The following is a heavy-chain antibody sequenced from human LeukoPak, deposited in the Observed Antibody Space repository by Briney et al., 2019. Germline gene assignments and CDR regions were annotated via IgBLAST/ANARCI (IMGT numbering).Heavy chain of an antibody. Sequence: QSGGSLRLSCAASGFTFSSYGMHWVRQAPGKGLEWVAVIWYGGSNKYYADSVKGRFTISRDNSKNTLYLQMNSLRAEDTAVYYCAKDRGAGIAAPYGEALRLSDHYYYYMDVWGKGTTVTVSS. V-gene: IGHV3-33*06. J-gene: IGHJ6*03. CDR1: GFTFSSYG. CDR2: IWYGGSNK. D-gene: IGHD6-13*01. CDR3: AKDRGAGIAAPYGEALRLSDHYYYYMDV.